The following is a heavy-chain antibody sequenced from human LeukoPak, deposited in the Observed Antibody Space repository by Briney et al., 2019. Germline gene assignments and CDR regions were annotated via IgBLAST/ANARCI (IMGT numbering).Heavy chain of an antibody. D-gene: IGHD3-9*01. Sequence: ASVKVSCKASGYTFTSYGISWVRQAPGQGLEWMGWISAYNGNTNYAQKPQGRVTMTTDTSTSTAYMELRSLRSDDTAVYYCARRATVGVYLYYFDYWGQGTLVTVSS. CDR2: ISAYNGNT. CDR3: ARRATVGVYLYYFDY. V-gene: IGHV1-18*01. J-gene: IGHJ4*02. CDR1: GYTFTSYG.